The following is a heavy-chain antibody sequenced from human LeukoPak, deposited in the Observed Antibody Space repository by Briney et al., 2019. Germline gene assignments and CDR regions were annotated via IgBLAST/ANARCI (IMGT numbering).Heavy chain of an antibody. CDR1: GFTFSSYW. J-gene: IGHJ6*03. D-gene: IGHD3-10*01. CDR3: ARDCAYRSGIWYYYYMDV. Sequence: GGSLRLSCAASGFTFSSYWMSWVRQAPGKGLEWVTNIKQDGSEKYYVDSVKGRFTISRDNAKNSLYLQMNSLRAEDTAVYYCARDCAYRSGIWYYYYMDVWGKGTTVTVSS. V-gene: IGHV3-7*01. CDR2: IKQDGSEK.